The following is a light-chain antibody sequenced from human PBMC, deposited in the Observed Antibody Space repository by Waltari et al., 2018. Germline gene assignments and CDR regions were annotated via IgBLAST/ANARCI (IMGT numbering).Light chain of an antibody. CDR2: GAS. V-gene: IGKV3-15*01. J-gene: IGKJ2*01. CDR1: QSVSSN. Sequence: EIVMTQSPATLPVSPGERATLPCRASQSVSSNLAWYQQKLGQAPRLLIYGASTRATGIPARFSGSGSGTEFTLTISSMQSEDFAVYYCQQYNNWPPYTFGQGTKLEIK. CDR3: QQYNNWPPYT.